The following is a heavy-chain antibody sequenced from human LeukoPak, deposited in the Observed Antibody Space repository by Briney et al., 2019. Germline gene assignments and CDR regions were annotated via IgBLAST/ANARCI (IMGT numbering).Heavy chain of an antibody. Sequence: SQTLSLTCTVSGGSISSGSYYWSWIRQPAGKGLEWIGRIYTSGSTNYNPSLKSRVTISVDTSKNQFSLKLSSVTAADTAVYYCARDRMGSYSSSPDAFDIWGQGTMVTVSS. D-gene: IGHD6-6*01. CDR3: ARDRMGSYSSSPDAFDI. J-gene: IGHJ3*02. V-gene: IGHV4-61*02. CDR1: GGSISSGSYY. CDR2: IYTSGST.